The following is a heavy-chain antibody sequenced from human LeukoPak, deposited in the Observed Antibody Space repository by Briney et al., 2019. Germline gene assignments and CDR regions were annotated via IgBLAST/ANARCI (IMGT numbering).Heavy chain of an antibody. CDR2: MNPNSGNT. D-gene: IGHD3-22*01. J-gene: IGHJ4*02. CDR1: GYTFTSYD. Sequence: ASVKVSCKASGYTFTSYDINWVRQATGQGLEWMGWMNPNSGNTGYAQKFQGRVTMTRNTSISTAYMELSSLRSEDTAVYYCARGGIRGYYYDNSGYYSYWGQGTLVTVSS. V-gene: IGHV1-8*01. CDR3: ARGGIRGYYYDNSGYYSY.